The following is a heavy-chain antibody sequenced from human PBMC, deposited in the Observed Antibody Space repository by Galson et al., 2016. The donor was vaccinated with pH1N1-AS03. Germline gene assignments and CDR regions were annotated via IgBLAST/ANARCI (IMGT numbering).Heavy chain of an antibody. Sequence: SVKVSCKASEYIFTGFYVHWVRQAPGQGLEWMGWINTDSGVTNYAQKFEAWVTMTRDTSVSTAYMELSGLKSDDTAVYYCARDPRGPCTSATCPTTYYFGMDVWGQGTTVIVSS. J-gene: IGHJ6*02. CDR3: ARDPRGPCTSATCPTTYYFGMDV. CDR1: EYIFTGFY. CDR2: INTDSGVT. V-gene: IGHV1-2*04. D-gene: IGHD2-2*01.